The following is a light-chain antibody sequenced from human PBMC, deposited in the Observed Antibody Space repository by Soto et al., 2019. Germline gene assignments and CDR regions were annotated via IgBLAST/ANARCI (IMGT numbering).Light chain of an antibody. J-gene: IGKJ1*01. CDR2: GAS. Sequence: IAMTQSPATLSVSPGQRATLSCRASQSVSTNLAWYQQKPGQAHRLLIYGASTRATGIPARFSGSGSGSEFTPTVSGLQSDDFAVYYCQQDSNWPPWTFGQGTRVDFK. CDR3: QQDSNWPPWT. V-gene: IGKV3D-15*01. CDR1: QSVSTN.